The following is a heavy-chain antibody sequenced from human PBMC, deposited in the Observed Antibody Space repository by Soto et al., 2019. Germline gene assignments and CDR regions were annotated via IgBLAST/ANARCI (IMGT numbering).Heavy chain of an antibody. CDR1: GYGFTTYG. V-gene: IGHV1-18*01. J-gene: IGHJ4*02. CDR3: ARGRYGDY. D-gene: IGHD1-1*01. Sequence: QVHLVQSGAEVKKPGASVKVSCKGSGYGFTTYGITWVRQAPGQGLEWMAWISAHNGNTNYAQKLQGRVTVTRDTYTSTAYRELRLLRSDATAVYYCARGRYGDYWGQGALVTVSS. CDR2: ISAHNGNT.